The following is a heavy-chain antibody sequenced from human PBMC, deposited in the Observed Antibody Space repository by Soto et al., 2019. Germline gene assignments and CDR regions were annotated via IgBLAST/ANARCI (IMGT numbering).Heavy chain of an antibody. CDR3: ANLPLYGSGFDC. V-gene: IGHV3-9*01. CDR2: ISWNGAAT. D-gene: IGHD3-10*01. J-gene: IGHJ4*02. Sequence: EAQLVGSGGGLVQPGRSLRLSCVASGFTFDDYAIHWVRQAPGKGLEWVSGISWNGAATGYADSVKGRFTISRDNAKNSLYLKMSSLRTEDTAIYYCANLPLYGSGFDCWGQGTLVTVSS. CDR1: GFTFDDYA.